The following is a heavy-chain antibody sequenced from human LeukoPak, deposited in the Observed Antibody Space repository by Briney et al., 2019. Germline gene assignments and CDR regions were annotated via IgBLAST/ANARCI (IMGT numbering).Heavy chain of an antibody. CDR3: ARGAAGSYSGIDY. J-gene: IGHJ4*02. D-gene: IGHD6-13*01. CDR1: GLTFSSYS. V-gene: IGHV3-21*01. CDR2: ISSSSSYI. Sequence: GGSLRLSCAASGLTFSSYSMNWVRQAPGKGLEWVSSISSSSSYIYYADSVKGRFTISRDNAKNSLYLQMSSLRAEDTAVYYCARGAAGSYSGIDYWGQGTLVTVSS.